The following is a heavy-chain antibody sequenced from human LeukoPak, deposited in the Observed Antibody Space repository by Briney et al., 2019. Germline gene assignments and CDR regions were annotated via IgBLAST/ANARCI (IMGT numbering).Heavy chain of an antibody. J-gene: IGHJ5*02. V-gene: IGHV4-39*01. D-gene: IGHD3-10*01. Sequence: KPSETLSLTCTVSGGSISSSSYYWGWIRQPPGKGLEWIGSIYYSGSAYYNPSLKSRVTISVDTSKNQFSLKLSSVTAADTAVYYCARNPITMDRGVMLWFDPWGQGTLVTVSS. CDR1: GGSISSSSYY. CDR3: ARNPITMDRGVMLWFDP. CDR2: IYYSGSA.